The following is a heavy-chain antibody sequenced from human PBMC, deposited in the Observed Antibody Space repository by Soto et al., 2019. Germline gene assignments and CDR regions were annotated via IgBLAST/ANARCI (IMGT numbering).Heavy chain of an antibody. V-gene: IGHV1-8*01. CDR3: ARGKMYDFWSGYYPGNDY. D-gene: IGHD3-3*01. CDR2: MNPNSGNT. J-gene: IGHJ4*02. Sequence: QVQLVQSGAEVKKPGASVKVSCKASGYTFTSYDINWVRQATGQGLGWMGWMNPNSGNTGYAQKFQGRVTMTRNTSISTAYMELSSLRSEDTAVYYCARGKMYDFWSGYYPGNDYWGQGTLVTVSS. CDR1: GYTFTSYD.